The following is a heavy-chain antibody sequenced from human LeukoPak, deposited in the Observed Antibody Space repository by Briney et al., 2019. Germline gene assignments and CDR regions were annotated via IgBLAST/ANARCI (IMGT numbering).Heavy chain of an antibody. D-gene: IGHD3-3*01. CDR3: ARDRELRFLEWLSRNWFDP. CDR1: GGSISSSSYY. V-gene: IGHV4-39*07. J-gene: IGHJ5*02. Sequence: SETLSLTCTVSGGSISSSSYYWGWIRQPPGKGLEWIGSIYYSGSTNYNPSLKSRVTISVDTSKNQFSLKLSSVTAADTAVYYCARDRELRFLEWLSRNWFDPWGQGTLVTVSS. CDR2: IYYSGST.